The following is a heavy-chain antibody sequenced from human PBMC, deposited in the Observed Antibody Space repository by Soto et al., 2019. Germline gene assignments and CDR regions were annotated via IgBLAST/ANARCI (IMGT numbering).Heavy chain of an antibody. V-gene: IGHV3-66*01. D-gene: IGHD2-15*01. Sequence: GGSLRLSCAASGFTVSSKYMSWVRQAPGKGLEWVSLIQSGGPTYYADSVKGRFTISRDTSENTLHLQMDSLRAEDTAVYYCGRDDVRCDGGRCYGVPLDFWGKGTTVTVSS. CDR1: GFTVSSKY. J-gene: IGHJ6*04. CDR3: GRDDVRCDGGRCYGVPLDF. CDR2: IQSGGPT.